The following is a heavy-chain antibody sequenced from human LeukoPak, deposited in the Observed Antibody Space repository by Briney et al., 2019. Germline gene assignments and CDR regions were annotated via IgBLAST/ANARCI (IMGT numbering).Heavy chain of an antibody. CDR3: AKDSSSWYFDY. Sequence: PGGSLRLSCVASGFTFSSYGMNWVRQAPGKGLEWVAFIPYDGKNKYYADSVKGRFTISRDNSKNTLYLQMNSLRAEDTAVYYCAKDSSSWYFDYWGQGTLVTVSS. CDR2: IPYDGKNK. D-gene: IGHD6-13*01. CDR1: GFTFSSYG. J-gene: IGHJ4*02. V-gene: IGHV3-30*02.